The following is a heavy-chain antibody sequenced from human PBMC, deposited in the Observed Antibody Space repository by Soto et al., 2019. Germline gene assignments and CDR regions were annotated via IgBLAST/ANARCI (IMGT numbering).Heavy chain of an antibody. CDR2: IYYSGYT. CDR3: ARPNGPRYVGYYYDMDV. J-gene: IGHJ6*02. V-gene: IGHV4-39*01. CDR1: DGKIVDIGYC. Sequence: TLQTQPVPNSVSDGKIVDIGYCWILISKTPGKGLEWIGSIYYSGYTYYNPSLKSRVTISVDTSKNQFSLKLSSVTAADTAVYYCARPNGPRYVGYYYDMDVWGQGPTVT. D-gene: IGHD3-10*02.